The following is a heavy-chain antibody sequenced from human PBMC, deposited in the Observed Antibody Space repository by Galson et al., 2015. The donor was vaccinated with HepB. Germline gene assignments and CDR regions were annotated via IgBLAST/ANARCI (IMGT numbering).Heavy chain of an antibody. D-gene: IGHD3-10*01. CDR1: GGSISGYY. CDR2: IYHSGSA. Sequence: SETLSLTCTVSGGSISGYYWSWIRQSPGKGLEWIGYIYHSGSANYNPSLKSRVTILVDTSKNQFSLKLRSVTAANTAVYYCASYGFGELLSGDYYFYGMDVWGQGTTVTVSS. V-gene: IGHV4-59*01. J-gene: IGHJ6*02. CDR3: ASYGFGELLSGDYYFYGMDV.